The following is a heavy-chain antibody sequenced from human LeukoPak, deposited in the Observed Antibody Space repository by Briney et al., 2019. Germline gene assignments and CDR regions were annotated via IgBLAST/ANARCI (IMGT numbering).Heavy chain of an antibody. Sequence: GESLKISCKGSGYSFSSYWIGWVRRMAVKGLVWMGVIYPGDSDTRYSPSFQGQVTISADKSISTAYLQRSSLKASDTAMYYCARYDSSGYIDFWGQGTLVTVSS. V-gene: IGHV5-51*01. J-gene: IGHJ4*02. CDR3: ARYDSSGYIDF. D-gene: IGHD6-19*01. CDR2: IYPGDSDT. CDR1: GYSFSSYW.